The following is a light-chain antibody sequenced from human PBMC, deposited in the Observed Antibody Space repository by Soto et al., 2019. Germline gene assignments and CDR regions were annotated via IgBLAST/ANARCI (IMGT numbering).Light chain of an antibody. J-gene: IGLJ2*01. CDR1: NSESKS. CDR3: QVWDSSSDHVV. CDR2: ADS. Sequence: SYELTQPPSVSVAPGQTGRITGGENNSESKSVHWYQQRPGQAPVLVVYADSERPSGIPERFSGSNSGNTATLTISRVEAGDEADYYCQVWDSSSDHVVFGGGTKLTVL. V-gene: IGLV3-21*02.